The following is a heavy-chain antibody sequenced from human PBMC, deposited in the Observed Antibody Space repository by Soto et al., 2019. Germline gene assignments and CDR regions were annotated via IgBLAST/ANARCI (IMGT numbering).Heavy chain of an antibody. D-gene: IGHD3-10*01. Sequence: QVQLVESGGGVVQPGRSLRLSCAASGFTFSSYAMHWVRQAPGKGLEWVAVISYDGSNKYYADSVKGRFTISRDNSKNTLYLQMNSLRAEDTAVYYCARDGPPNYCGSGSYYPYWGQGTLVTVSS. J-gene: IGHJ4*02. V-gene: IGHV3-30-3*01. CDR1: GFTFSSYA. CDR3: ARDGPPNYCGSGSYYPY. CDR2: ISYDGSNK.